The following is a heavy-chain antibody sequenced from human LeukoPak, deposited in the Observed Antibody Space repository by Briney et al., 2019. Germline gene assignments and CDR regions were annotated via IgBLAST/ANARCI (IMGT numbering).Heavy chain of an antibody. Sequence: GASVKASCKASGYTFTGYYMHWVRQAPGQGLEWMGWIYPNSGATKYAQKFQGRVTMTRDTSISTAYMELSGLRSDDTAVYYCARDSGYYYDSSGYYRKGPFDYWGQGTLVTVSS. V-gene: IGHV1-2*02. CDR3: ARDSGYYYDSSGYYRKGPFDY. CDR1: GYTFTGYY. D-gene: IGHD3-22*01. J-gene: IGHJ4*02. CDR2: IYPNSGAT.